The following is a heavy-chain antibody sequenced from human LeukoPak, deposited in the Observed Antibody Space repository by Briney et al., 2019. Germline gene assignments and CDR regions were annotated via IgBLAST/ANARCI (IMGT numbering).Heavy chain of an antibody. CDR1: GYTFTGYY. CDR3: ARDAYSSFFHFDY. J-gene: IGHJ4*02. CDR2: INPNSGGT. V-gene: IGHV1-2*02. Sequence: ASVKVSCKASGYTFTGYYMHWVRQAPGQGLQWVGWINPNSGGTNYAQKFQGRVTMTRDTSISTAYMELSRLRSDDTAVYYCARDAYSSFFHFDYWSQGTLVTVSS. D-gene: IGHD3-22*01.